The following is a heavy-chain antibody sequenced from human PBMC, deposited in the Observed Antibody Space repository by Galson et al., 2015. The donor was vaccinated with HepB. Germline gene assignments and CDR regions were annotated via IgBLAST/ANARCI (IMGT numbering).Heavy chain of an antibody. CDR3: ATTMIAVVTPRESAFDY. Sequence: SLRLSCAASGFTFSSYGMHWVRQAPGKGLEWVAVISYDGSNKYYADSVKGRFTISRDNSKNTLYLQMNSLRAEDTAVYYCATTMIAVVTPRESAFDYWGQGTLVTVSS. D-gene: IGHD3-22*01. V-gene: IGHV3-30*03. CDR2: ISYDGSNK. CDR1: GFTFSSYG. J-gene: IGHJ4*02.